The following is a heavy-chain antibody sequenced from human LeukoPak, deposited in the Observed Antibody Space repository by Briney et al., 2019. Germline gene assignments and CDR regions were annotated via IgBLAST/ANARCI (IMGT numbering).Heavy chain of an antibody. Sequence: ASVTVSCKPSGYTFIDYYLHWVRRAPGQRFEYMGLINPAGGSTIYQHKFQDRLTTTREPSTSTIYMELRSLTFEDTAVYYCARGQLGPTSAPFDSWGQGTLVTVSS. CDR2: INPAGGST. J-gene: IGHJ4*02. D-gene: IGHD1-26*01. CDR1: GYTFIDYY. CDR3: ARGQLGPTSAPFDS. V-gene: IGHV1-46*01.